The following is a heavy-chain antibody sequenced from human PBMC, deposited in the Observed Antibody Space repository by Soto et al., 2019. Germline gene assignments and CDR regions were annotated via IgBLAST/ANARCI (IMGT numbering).Heavy chain of an antibody. CDR3: ARGTYFDY. J-gene: IGHJ4*02. CDR1: GYTLNTYG. V-gene: IGHV1-18*01. Sequence: QVQLVQSGAEVKKPGASVKVSCKASGYTLNTYGITWVRQAPGQGLEWMGWISANNDHTNYPQKLQGRVTMTTDTPTSTAYTEPGSLTSDDTAVYYCARGTYFDYWGQGTLVTVSS. CDR2: ISANNDHT.